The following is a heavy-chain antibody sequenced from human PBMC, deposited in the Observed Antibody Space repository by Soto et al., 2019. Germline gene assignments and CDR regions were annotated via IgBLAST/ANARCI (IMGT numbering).Heavy chain of an antibody. Sequence: GGSLRLSCAASGVTVSSNYMSWVRQAPGKGLEWVSVIYSGGSTYYADSVKGRFTISRDNSKNTLYLQMNSLRVEDTAVYYCAKDVKTTVARAYDYWGQGTLVTVSS. CDR3: AKDVKTTVARAYDY. CDR2: IYSGGST. J-gene: IGHJ4*02. V-gene: IGHV3-66*01. CDR1: GVTVSSNY. D-gene: IGHD4-17*01.